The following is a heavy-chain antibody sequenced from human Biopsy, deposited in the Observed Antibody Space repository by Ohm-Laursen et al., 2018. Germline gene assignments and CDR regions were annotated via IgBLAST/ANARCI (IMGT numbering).Heavy chain of an antibody. D-gene: IGHD3-22*01. V-gene: IGHV4-4*07. J-gene: IGHJ3*01. CDR3: ASVVLGPTNDAFDL. Sequence: SETLSLTCNVSGCDINNYYWSWIRQPAGKGLEWIGRIYPGGSTNYKPSLKSRITMSVDTAKKQLSPRMRSVTAADTAMYYCASVVLGPTNDAFDLWGQGTMVVVSS. CDR2: IYPGGST. CDR1: GCDINNYY.